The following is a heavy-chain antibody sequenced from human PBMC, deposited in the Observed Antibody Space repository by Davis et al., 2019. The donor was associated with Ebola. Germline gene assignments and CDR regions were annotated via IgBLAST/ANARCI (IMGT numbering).Heavy chain of an antibody. D-gene: IGHD4-17*01. CDR1: GGSISSYY. CDR3: ARLKLYGDFDY. V-gene: IGHV4-59*08. CDR2: IYYSGST. J-gene: IGHJ4*02. Sequence: MPGGSLRLSCTVSGGSISSYYWSWIRQPPGKGLEWIGYIYYSGSTNYNPSLKSRVTISVDTSKNQFSLKLSSVTAADTAVYYCARLKLYGDFDYWGQGTLVTVSS.